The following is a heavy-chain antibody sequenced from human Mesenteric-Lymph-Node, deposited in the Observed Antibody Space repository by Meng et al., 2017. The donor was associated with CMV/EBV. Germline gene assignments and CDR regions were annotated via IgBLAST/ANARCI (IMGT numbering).Heavy chain of an antibody. D-gene: IGHD3/OR15-3a*01. CDR1: GFTFSSYW. J-gene: IGHJ5*02. CDR2: INSDGSST. V-gene: IGHV3-74*01. CDR3: ARDPGGTGFDP. Sequence: GESLKISCTASGFTFSSYWMHWVRQAPGKGLVWVSRINSDGSSTSYADSVKGRFTISRDNAKNTVYLQINSLRAEDTAVYYCARDPGGTGFDPWGQGTLVTVSS.